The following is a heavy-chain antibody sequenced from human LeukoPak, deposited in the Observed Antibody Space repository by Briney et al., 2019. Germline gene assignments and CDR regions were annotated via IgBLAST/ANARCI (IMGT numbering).Heavy chain of an antibody. V-gene: IGHV4-59*01. CDR2: IYYSGST. CDR3: ARGGSGWLFDY. Sequence: PSETLSLTRTVSGGSIRSYYWSWIRQPPGKGLEWIGYIYYSGSTNYNPSLKSRVTISVDTSKNQFSLKVSSVTAADTAVYYCARGGSGWLFDYWGQGTLVTVSS. D-gene: IGHD6-19*01. CDR1: GGSIRSYY. J-gene: IGHJ4*02.